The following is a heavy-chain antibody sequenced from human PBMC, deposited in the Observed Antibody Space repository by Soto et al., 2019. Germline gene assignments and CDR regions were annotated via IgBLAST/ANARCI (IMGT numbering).Heavy chain of an antibody. CDR2: INHSGST. CDR3: ARGRSGWYHYYYGMDV. Sequence: SETLSLTCAVYGGSFSGYYWSWIRQPPGKGLEWIGEINHSGSTNYNPSLKSRVTISVDTSKNQFSLKLSSVTAADTAVYYCARGRSGWYHYYYGMDVWGQGATVTVSS. J-gene: IGHJ6*02. CDR1: GGSFSGYY. D-gene: IGHD6-19*01. V-gene: IGHV4-34*01.